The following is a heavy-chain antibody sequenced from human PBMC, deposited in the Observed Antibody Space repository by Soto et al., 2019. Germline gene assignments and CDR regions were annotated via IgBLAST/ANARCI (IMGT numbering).Heavy chain of an antibody. J-gene: IGHJ4*02. CDR1: GFTFSSYW. D-gene: IGHD3-3*01. Sequence: GGSLRLSCAASGFTFSSYWMSWVRQAPGKGLEWVANIKQDGSEKYYVDSVKGRFTISRDNAKNSLYLQMNSLRAEDTAVYYCARTVLEWLVFVYYFDYWGQGTLVTVSS. CDR2: IKQDGSEK. CDR3: ARTVLEWLVFVYYFDY. V-gene: IGHV3-7*01.